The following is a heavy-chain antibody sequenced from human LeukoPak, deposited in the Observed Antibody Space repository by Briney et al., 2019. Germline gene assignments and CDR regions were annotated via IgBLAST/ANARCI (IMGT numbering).Heavy chain of an antibody. Sequence: PSETLSLTCTVSGGSISSYYWSWIRQPPGKGLEWIGYVYYSGSTNYNPSLKSRVTISVDTSKNQFSLRLSSVTAADTAVYYCARVTGYMIEDYFDYWGQGTLVTVSS. CDR2: VYYSGST. V-gene: IGHV4-59*01. J-gene: IGHJ4*02. D-gene: IGHD3-22*01. CDR1: GGSISSYY. CDR3: ARVTGYMIEDYFDY.